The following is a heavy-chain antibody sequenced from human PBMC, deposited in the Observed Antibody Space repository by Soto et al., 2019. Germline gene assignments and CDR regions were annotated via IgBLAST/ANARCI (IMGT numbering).Heavy chain of an antibody. D-gene: IGHD3-22*01. CDR1: GFTVSNAW. Sequence: GSLRLSCAASGFTVSNAWRNWVRQAPGKGLEWVGRIKSKTDGGTTDYAAPVKGRFTISRDDSKNTLYLQMNSLKTEDTAVYYCTTDPVTMIVVVPSSGWGQGTLVTVS. V-gene: IGHV3-15*07. CDR3: TTDPVTMIVVVPSSG. J-gene: IGHJ4*02. CDR2: IKSKTDGGTT.